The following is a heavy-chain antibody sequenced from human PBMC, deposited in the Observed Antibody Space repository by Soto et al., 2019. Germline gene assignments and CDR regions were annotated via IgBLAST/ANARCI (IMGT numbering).Heavy chain of an antibody. CDR2: ISAGGVST. CDR1: GFTFGFNA. D-gene: IGHD1-26*01. CDR3: VKDRMNHNSVWDPFDI. Sequence: GGSLRLSCAATGFTFGFNALSWVRQAPGKGLEWVSSISAGGVSTNYADSVRGRFTISRDNSKNTLYLQMNSLSAEDTAVYYCVKDRMNHNSVWDPFDIWGQGTMVTVSS. V-gene: IGHV3-23*01. J-gene: IGHJ3*02.